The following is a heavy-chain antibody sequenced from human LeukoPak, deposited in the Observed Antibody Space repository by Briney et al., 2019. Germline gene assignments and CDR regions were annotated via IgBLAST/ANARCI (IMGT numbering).Heavy chain of an antibody. V-gene: IGHV3-23*01. D-gene: IGHD3-22*01. Sequence: LPGGSLRLSCVASGLTFNSHSMSWVRQAPGMGLEWVSVVSTNGDVTFYADSVKGRFTISRDNSKNTLFLQMNSLRAEDTAVYYCAKVDYDSSGYRYWGQGTLVTVSS. J-gene: IGHJ4*02. CDR2: VSTNGDVT. CDR3: AKVDYDSSGYRY. CDR1: GLTFNSHS.